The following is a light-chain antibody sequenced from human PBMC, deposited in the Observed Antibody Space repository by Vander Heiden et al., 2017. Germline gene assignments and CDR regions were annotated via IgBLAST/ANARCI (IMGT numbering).Light chain of an antibody. V-gene: IGLV3-21*02. J-gene: IGLJ3*02. Sequence: YVLTQSPSVSVAPGQAATISCAGDNIGSKSVHWYQKKAGQAPLLVVHDDSARPSGIPERFSGSNSGKTATLTINRVEAGDEADYYCQVWDSSNGHRGVFGGGTKLTVL. CDR2: DDS. CDR1: NIGSKS. CDR3: QVWDSSNGHRGV.